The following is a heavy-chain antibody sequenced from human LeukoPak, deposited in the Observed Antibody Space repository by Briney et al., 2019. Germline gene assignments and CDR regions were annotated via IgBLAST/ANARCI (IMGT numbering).Heavy chain of an antibody. Sequence: GGSLRLSCAASGFTFSSYSMSWVRQAPGKVLEWVSSISSSSSYIYYADSVKGRFTISRDNAKNALYLQMNSLRVEDTGIYYCARDVGSDFWGQGTLVSVSS. CDR1: GFTFSSYS. CDR3: ARDVGSDF. J-gene: IGHJ4*02. V-gene: IGHV3-21*01. CDR2: ISSSSSYI.